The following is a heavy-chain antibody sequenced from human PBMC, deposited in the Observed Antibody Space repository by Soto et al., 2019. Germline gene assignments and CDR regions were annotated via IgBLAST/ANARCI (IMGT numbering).Heavy chain of an antibody. D-gene: IGHD3-9*01. J-gene: IGHJ4*02. CDR1: GFTFSSYA. Sequence: GGSLRLSCAASGFTFSSYAMSWVRQAPGKGLEWVSAISGSGGSTYYADSVKGRFTISRDNSKNTLYLQMNSLMAQDTDVYYCAKDLYYDILTGYYNGYYFDYWGQGTLVTVSS. CDR2: ISGSGGST. V-gene: IGHV3-23*01. CDR3: AKDLYYDILTGYYNGYYFDY.